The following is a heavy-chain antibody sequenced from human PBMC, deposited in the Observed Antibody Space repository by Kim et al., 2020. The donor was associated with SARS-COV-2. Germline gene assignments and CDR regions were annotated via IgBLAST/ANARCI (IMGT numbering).Heavy chain of an antibody. CDR3: VRDYGAGYQGFE. V-gene: IGHV3-74*01. CDR1: GFFFRSHW. J-gene: IGHJ4*02. CDR2: IREDGGNK. D-gene: IGHD2-2*01. Sequence: GGSLRLSCVASGFFFRSHWMSWVRQGPGKGLVWVASIREDGGNKFYADSVKGRFTISSDNGKNVLSLQMNSLMSEDTAVYYCVRDYGAGYQGFEWGQGT.